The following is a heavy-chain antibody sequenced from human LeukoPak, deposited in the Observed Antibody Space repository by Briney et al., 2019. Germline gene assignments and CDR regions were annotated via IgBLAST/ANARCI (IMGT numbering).Heavy chain of an antibody. CDR3: ASGYDTFDY. CDR1: GGSISSSSYY. Sequence: RASETLSLTCTVSGGSISSSSYYWGWIRQPPGKGLEWIGSIYYSGSTYYNPSLKSRVTISVDTSKNQFSLKLSSVTAADTAVYYCASGYDTFDYWGQGTLVTVSS. V-gene: IGHV4-39*01. J-gene: IGHJ4*02. D-gene: IGHD5-12*01. CDR2: IYYSGST.